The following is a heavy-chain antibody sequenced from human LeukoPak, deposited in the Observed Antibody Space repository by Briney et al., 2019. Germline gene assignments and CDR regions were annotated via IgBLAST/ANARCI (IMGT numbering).Heavy chain of an antibody. D-gene: IGHD6-19*01. CDR1: GFAFSSQA. J-gene: IGHJ4*02. CDR2: ISDSGSIT. Sequence: GGSLRLFCAASGFAFSSQAMGWVRQAPGKGLERVSVISDSGSITYYADSVKGRFTISRDNSKNTLFLQMNSLRAEDTAVYYCAKDARRTSGWYFFDYWGQGTLVTVSS. CDR3: AKDARRTSGWYFFDY. V-gene: IGHV3-23*01.